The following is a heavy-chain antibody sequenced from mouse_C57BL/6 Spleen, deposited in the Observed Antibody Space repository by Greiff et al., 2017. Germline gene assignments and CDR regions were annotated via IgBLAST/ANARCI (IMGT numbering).Heavy chain of an antibody. V-gene: IGHV5-9-1*02. CDR3: TRDGDGYPLYAMDY. Sequence: EVQLQESGEGLVKPGGSLKLSCAASGFTFSSYAMSWVRQTPEKRLEWVAYISSGGDYIYYADTVKGRFTISRDNARNTLYLQMSSLKSEDTAMXYCTRDGDGYPLYAMDYWGQGTSVTVSS. J-gene: IGHJ4*01. D-gene: IGHD2-3*01. CDR1: GFTFSSYA. CDR2: ISSGGDYI.